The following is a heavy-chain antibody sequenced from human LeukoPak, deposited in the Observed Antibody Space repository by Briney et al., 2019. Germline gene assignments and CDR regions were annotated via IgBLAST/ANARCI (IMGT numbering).Heavy chain of an antibody. J-gene: IGHJ4*02. CDR2: IYYSGST. CDR3: ARKAYDSSGYYDY. D-gene: IGHD3-22*01. CDR1: GGSISSYY. Sequence: KPSETLSLTCTVSGGSISSYYWSWIRQPPGKGLEWIGYIYYSGSTNYNPSLKSRVTISVDTSKNQFSLKLSSVTAADTAVYYCARKAYDSSGYYDYWGQGTLATVSS. V-gene: IGHV4-59*01.